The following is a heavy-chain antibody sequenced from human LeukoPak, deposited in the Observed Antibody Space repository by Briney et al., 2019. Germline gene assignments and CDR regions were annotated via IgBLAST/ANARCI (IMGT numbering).Heavy chain of an antibody. CDR2: IRQDGREK. J-gene: IGHJ4*02. V-gene: IGHV3-7*01. CDR3: ARDLLYGDYVGAYFHY. D-gene: IGHD4-17*01. Sequence: GGSLRLSCAASGFTFRSYWMTWVRQAPGKGVGWGANIRQDGREKHYVDSVNGRFTISGDKTKNSLYLQLNSLRAEDTAVYYCARDLLYGDYVGAYFHYWGQGALVTVSS. CDR1: GFTFRSYW.